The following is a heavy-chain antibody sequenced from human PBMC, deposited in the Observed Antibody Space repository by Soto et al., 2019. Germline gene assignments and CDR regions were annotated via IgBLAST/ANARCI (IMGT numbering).Heavy chain of an antibody. CDR1: GFTFDDYG. Sequence: PGGSLRLSCAASGFTFDDYGMSWARQAPGKGLEWVSGVNWNGGSTGYADSVKGRFTISRDNSKNTLYLQMSSLRAEDTAIYYCAKSVVAAAGRPYYFDYWGQGTLVTVSS. V-gene: IGHV3-20*04. J-gene: IGHJ4*02. D-gene: IGHD6-13*01. CDR2: VNWNGGST. CDR3: AKSVVAAAGRPYYFDY.